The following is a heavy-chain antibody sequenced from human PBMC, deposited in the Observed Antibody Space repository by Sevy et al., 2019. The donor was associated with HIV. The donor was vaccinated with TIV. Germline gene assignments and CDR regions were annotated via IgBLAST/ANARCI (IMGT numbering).Heavy chain of an antibody. CDR2: IYPGDSDT. D-gene: IGHD6-13*01. J-gene: IGHJ4*02. Sequence: GESLKISCKGSGYSFTSYWIGWVRQMPGKGLEWMGIIYPGDSDTRYGPSFQGQVTISADKSISTAYLQWSSLKASDTAMYYCARREGSSGWYRGPDYFDYWGQGTLVTVSS. CDR1: GYSFTSYW. V-gene: IGHV5-51*01. CDR3: ARREGSSGWYRGPDYFDY.